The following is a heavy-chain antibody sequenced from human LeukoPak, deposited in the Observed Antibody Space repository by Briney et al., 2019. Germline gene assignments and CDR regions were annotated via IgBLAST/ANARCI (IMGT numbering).Heavy chain of an antibody. D-gene: IGHD2-8*01. CDR1: GGPFSNYY. J-gene: IGHJ6*03. V-gene: IGHV4-34*01. CDR2: INHSGNT. Sequence: SETLSLTCAVYGGPFSNYYWSWIRQPPGKGLEWIGEINHSGNTNYNPSLQSRVTISVDTSKNQFSLRLNSVAAADAAVYYCASCLGYCTRLQDMDAWSTGTTVTVSS. CDR3: ASCLGYCTRLQDMDA.